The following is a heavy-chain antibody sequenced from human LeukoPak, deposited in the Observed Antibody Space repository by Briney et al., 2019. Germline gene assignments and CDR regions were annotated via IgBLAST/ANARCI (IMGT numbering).Heavy chain of an antibody. CDR2: ISYDGSNK. Sequence: PGGSLRLSCAASGFTFSSYAMHWVRQAPGKGLEWVAVISYDGSNKYYADSVKGRFTISRDNSKNTLYLQMNSLRAEDTAVYYCARGVLGDFWSGRDPYYYYYGMDVWGQGTTVTVSS. D-gene: IGHD3-3*01. CDR1: GFTFSSYA. V-gene: IGHV3-30-3*01. J-gene: IGHJ6*02. CDR3: ARGVLGDFWSGRDPYYYYYGMDV.